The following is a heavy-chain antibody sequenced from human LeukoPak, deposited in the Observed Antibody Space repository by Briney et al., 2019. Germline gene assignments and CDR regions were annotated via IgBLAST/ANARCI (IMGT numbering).Heavy chain of an antibody. J-gene: IGHJ3*02. CDR2: ISHDGSNK. Sequence: GGSLRLSCAASGFTFSSHAMHWVRQAPGKGLEWVAVISHDGSNKYYADSVKGRFTISRDNSKNTLYLQMNSLRAEDTAVYYCARDRNSGSWGYGAFDIWGQRTMVTVSS. CDR1: GFTFSSHA. CDR3: ARDRNSGSWGYGAFDI. V-gene: IGHV3-30-3*01. D-gene: IGHD1-26*01.